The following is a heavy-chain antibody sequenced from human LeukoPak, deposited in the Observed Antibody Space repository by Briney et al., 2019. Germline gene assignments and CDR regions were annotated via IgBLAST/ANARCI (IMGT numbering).Heavy chain of an antibody. CDR2: IRNKANSYTT. CDR3: ATALERGDY. CDR1: GFTFSSYG. Sequence: PGRSLRLSCAASGFTFSSYGMHWVRQAPGKGLEWVGRIRNKANSYTTEYAASVKARFTISRDDSKNSVSLQMNSLKTEDTAVYYCATALERGDYWGQGTLVTVSS. J-gene: IGHJ4*02. D-gene: IGHD1-1*01. V-gene: IGHV3-72*01.